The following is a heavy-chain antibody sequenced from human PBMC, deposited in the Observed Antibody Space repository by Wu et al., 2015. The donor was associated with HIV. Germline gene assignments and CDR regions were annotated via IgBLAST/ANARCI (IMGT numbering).Heavy chain of an antibody. CDR3: ARESTMIVVGNDAFDI. D-gene: IGHD3-22*01. V-gene: IGHV1-8*01. J-gene: IGHJ3*02. CDR2: MNPNSGNT. CDR1: GYTFSAYD. Sequence: QVQLVQSETEMKKPGASLKVSCKASGYTFSAYDINWVRQAPGQGLEWVGWMNPNSGNTGYPQKFQGRVTMTRDTSISTAYMELSSLKSEDTAVYYCARESTMIVVGNDAFDIWGQGDKWSPSLQ.